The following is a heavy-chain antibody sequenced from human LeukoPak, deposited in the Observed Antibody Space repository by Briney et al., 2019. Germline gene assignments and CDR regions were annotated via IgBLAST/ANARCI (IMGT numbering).Heavy chain of an antibody. CDR2: ISWNSGSI. D-gene: IGHD2-15*01. CDR1: GFTFDDYA. J-gene: IGHJ6*03. Sequence: PGRSLRLSCAASGFTFDDYAMHWVRQAPGKGLEWVSGISWNSGSIGYANSVKGRFTISRDNAKNSLYLQMNSLRAEDTALYYCAKDRDTTATRYMDVWGKGTTVTVSS. CDR3: AKDRDTTATRYMDV. V-gene: IGHV3-9*01.